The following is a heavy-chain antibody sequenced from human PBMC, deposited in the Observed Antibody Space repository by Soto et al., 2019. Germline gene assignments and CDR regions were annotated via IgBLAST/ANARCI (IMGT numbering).Heavy chain of an antibody. J-gene: IGHJ4*02. CDR2: ISWNSGSI. CDR1: GFTFDDYA. CDR3: AKDAYGDLVYFDY. D-gene: IGHD4-17*01. V-gene: IGHV3-9*01. Sequence: GGSLRLSCAASGFTFDDYAMHWVRQAPGKGLEWVSGISWNSGSIGYADSVKGRFTISRDNAKNSLYLQMNSLRAEDTALYYCAKDAYGDLVYFDYWGQGTLVTVSS.